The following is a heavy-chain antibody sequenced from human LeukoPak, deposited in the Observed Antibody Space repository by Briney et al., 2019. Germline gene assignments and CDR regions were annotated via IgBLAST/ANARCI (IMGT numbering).Heavy chain of an antibody. CDR1: GGSFSTYY. CDR3: ARGQVPAARGYNWFDP. CDR2: INTRGDT. Sequence: SETLSLTCTVSGGSFSTYYWNWIRQPPGKGLEWIGEINTRGDTNFNPSLKSRVTISVDTSKNQFSLRLTSMIAADTAVYYCARGQVPAARGYNWFDPWGQGTLVTVSS. D-gene: IGHD2-2*01. V-gene: IGHV4-34*01. J-gene: IGHJ5*02.